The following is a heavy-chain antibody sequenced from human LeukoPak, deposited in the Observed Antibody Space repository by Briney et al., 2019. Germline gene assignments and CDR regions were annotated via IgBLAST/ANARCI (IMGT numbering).Heavy chain of an antibody. CDR2: IKQDGSEK. V-gene: IGHV3-7*01. Sequence: GGSLRLSCAASGFTFSSYWMSWVRQAPGKGLEWVANIKQDGSEKYYVDSVKGRFTISRDNAKNSLYLQMNSLRAEDTAVHYCAREAVAGTGDAFDIWGQGTMVTVSS. CDR1: GFTFSSYW. J-gene: IGHJ3*02. CDR3: AREAVAGTGDAFDI. D-gene: IGHD6-19*01.